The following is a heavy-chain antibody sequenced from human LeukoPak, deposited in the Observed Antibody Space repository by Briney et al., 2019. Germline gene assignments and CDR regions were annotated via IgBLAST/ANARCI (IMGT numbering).Heavy chain of an antibody. V-gene: IGHV4-59*11. CDR2: IYYSGST. CDR1: GGSISSHY. CDR3: ARANPYYYDSSGYYYFDY. Sequence: SETLALTCTVSGGSISSHYWSWIRQPPGKGLEWIGYIYYSGSTNYNPSLKSRVTISVDTSKNQFSLKLSSVTAADTAVYYCARANPYYYDSSGYYYFDYWGQGTLVTVSS. J-gene: IGHJ4*02. D-gene: IGHD3-22*01.